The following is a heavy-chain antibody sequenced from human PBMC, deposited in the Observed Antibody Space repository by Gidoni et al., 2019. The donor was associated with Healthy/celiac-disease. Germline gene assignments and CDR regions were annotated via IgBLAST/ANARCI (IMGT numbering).Heavy chain of an antibody. CDR2: ISSSLSYI. CDR1: GFTFSSYR. D-gene: IGHD3-3*01. V-gene: IGHV3-21*01. Sequence: EVQLVESGGGLVKPGGSLRRACAASGFTFSSYRMNWVRQAPGKGLEGFPSISSSLSYIYYPDSVKGRFTISRDNSKNSLYLQKNSLRADVTAVYYCARDEWSGYLFDYWGQGTLVTVSS. CDR3: ARDEWSGYLFDY. J-gene: IGHJ4*02.